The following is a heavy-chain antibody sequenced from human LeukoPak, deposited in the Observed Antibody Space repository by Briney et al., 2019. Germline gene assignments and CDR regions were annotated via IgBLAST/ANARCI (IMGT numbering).Heavy chain of an antibody. J-gene: IGHJ4*02. D-gene: IGHD3-22*01. Sequence: PGGSLRLSCAASGFTFSSYWIHWVRQAPGKGLVWVSRVNTDGSSTIYADSVKGRFTISRDNAKNTVYLQMNSLRAEDTAVYYCSRRADSDYWGQGTLVTVSS. CDR3: SRRADSDY. CDR2: VNTDGSST. V-gene: IGHV3-74*01. CDR1: GFTFSSYW.